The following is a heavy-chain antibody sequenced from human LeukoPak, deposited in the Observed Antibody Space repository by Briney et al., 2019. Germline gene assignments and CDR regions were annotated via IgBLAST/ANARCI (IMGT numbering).Heavy chain of an antibody. Sequence: ASVKVSCKASGYTFTSYDINWVRQATGQGLEWMGWMNPNSGNTGYAQKFQGRVTMTRNTSISTAYMELSSLRSEDTAVYYCARSSCSSTSCYGDVDYWGQGTLVTVSS. J-gene: IGHJ4*02. CDR3: ARSSCSSTSCYGDVDY. V-gene: IGHV1-8*01. D-gene: IGHD2-2*01. CDR1: GYTFTSYD. CDR2: MNPNSGNT.